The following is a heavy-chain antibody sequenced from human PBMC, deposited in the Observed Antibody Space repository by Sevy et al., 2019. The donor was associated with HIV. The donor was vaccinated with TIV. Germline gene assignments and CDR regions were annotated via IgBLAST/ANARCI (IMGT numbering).Heavy chain of an antibody. Sequence: GGSLRLSCAASGFTFSYAWMSWVRQAPGKGLEWVGRIKSKTDGGTIDYAAPVKGRLPISRDDSKNTLYLQMNSLRAEDTAVYYCASPVPAAIRGYFDYWGQGTLVTVSS. CDR2: IKSKTDGGTI. V-gene: IGHV3-15*01. CDR1: GFTFSYAW. CDR3: ASPVPAAIRGYFDY. J-gene: IGHJ4*02. D-gene: IGHD2-2*02.